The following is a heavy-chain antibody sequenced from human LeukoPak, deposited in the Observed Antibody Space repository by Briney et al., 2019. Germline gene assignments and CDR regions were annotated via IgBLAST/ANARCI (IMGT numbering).Heavy chain of an antibody. CDR1: GFTFSIYW. V-gene: IGHV3-7*01. CDR3: ARRSTAMDY. CDR2: KKQEGRDK. Sequence: GGSLRLSCAPSGFTFSIYWMSWVPQAPGKGLGWVANKKQEGRDKYYVDSVKGRFTITRDNAKNSLYLQMNSLRAEDTAVYYCARRSTAMDYWGQGTLVTVSS. D-gene: IGHD5-18*01. J-gene: IGHJ4*02.